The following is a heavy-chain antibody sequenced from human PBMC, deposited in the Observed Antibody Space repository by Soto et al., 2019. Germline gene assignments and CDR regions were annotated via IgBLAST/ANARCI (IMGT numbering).Heavy chain of an antibody. V-gene: IGHV3-23*01. Sequence: PGGSLRLSCAASGFTFSSYAMSWVRQAPGKGLEWVSAISGSGGSTYYAGSVKGRFTIPRDNSKNTLYLQMNSLRAEDTAVYYCAKGSEGHGAFDIWGQGTMVTVSS. J-gene: IGHJ3*02. D-gene: IGHD6-6*01. CDR3: AKGSEGHGAFDI. CDR2: ISGSGGST. CDR1: GFTFSSYA.